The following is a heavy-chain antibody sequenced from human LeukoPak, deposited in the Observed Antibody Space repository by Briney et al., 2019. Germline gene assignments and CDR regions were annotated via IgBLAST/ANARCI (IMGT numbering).Heavy chain of an antibody. J-gene: IGHJ3*02. CDR3: ARPFSYTPEMATSSDAFDI. Sequence: SETLSLTCTVSGGSMSSYYWSWIRQPAGKGLEWIGRVYTSGNTNYNPSLKSRVTMSVDTSKNQFSLKLTSVTAADTAVYYCARPFSYTPEMATSSDAFDIWGQGTMVTVSS. CDR1: GGSMSSYY. V-gene: IGHV4-4*07. CDR2: VYTSGNT. D-gene: IGHD5-24*01.